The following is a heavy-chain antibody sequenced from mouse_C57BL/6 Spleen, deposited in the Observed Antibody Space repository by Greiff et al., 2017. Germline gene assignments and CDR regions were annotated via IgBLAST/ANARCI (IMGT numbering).Heavy chain of an antibody. J-gene: IGHJ4*01. CDR3: ARDGYYSLDY. CDR2: IWGVGST. V-gene: IGHV2-6*01. D-gene: IGHD2-3*01. CDR1: GFSLTSYG. Sequence: VHLVESGPGLVAPSQSLSITCTVSGFSLTSYGVDWVRQSPGKGLEWLGVIWGVGSTKYNSALKSRLSISKDNSKSQVFLKMNSLQTDDTAMYYCARDGYYSLDYWGQGTSVTVSS.